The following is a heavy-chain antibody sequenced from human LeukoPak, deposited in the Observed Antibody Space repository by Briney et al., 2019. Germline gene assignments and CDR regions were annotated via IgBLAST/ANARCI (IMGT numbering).Heavy chain of an antibody. CDR3: ATGATTPQH. CDR2: IIPIFGTA. D-gene: IGHD1-26*01. CDR1: GGTFSSYA. J-gene: IGHJ1*01. V-gene: IGHV1-69*13. Sequence: SVTVSCTASGGTFSSYAISWVRQAPGQGLEWMGGIIPIFGTASYAQKFQGRVTITADESTSTAYMELSSLKSEDTAVYYCATGATTPQHWGQGTLVTVSS.